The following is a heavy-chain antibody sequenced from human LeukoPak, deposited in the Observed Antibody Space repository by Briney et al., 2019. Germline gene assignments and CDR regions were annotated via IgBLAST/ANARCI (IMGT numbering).Heavy chain of an antibody. V-gene: IGHV1-2*02. D-gene: IGHD5-18*01. CDR2: INPNSGGT. J-gene: IGHJ5*02. CDR3: AKDKQLWPETWFDP. Sequence: ASVKVSCKASGYTFTAYYIHWVRQAPGQGLEWMGWINPNSGGTSFALKFQGRVTLTSDASITTAYMELTSLRSDDTAVYYCAKDKQLWPETWFDPWGQGTLVTVSS. CDR1: GYTFTAYY.